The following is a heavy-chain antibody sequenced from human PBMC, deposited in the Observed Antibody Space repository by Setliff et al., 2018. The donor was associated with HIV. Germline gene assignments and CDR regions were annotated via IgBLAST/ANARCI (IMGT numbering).Heavy chain of an antibody. J-gene: IGHJ5*01. CDR1: GFSFSAHA. CDR2: ISSSSAYI. V-gene: IGHV3-21*01. CDR3: ARDVGRIQVWYSSSQRFDW. Sequence: GGSLRLSCTASGFSFSAHAMSWVRQAPGKGLEWVSSISSSSAYIYYADSVKGRFTISRDNANNSLYLQVNSLRAEDTAVYYCARDVGRIQVWYSSSQRFDWWGQGTLVTVSS. D-gene: IGHD6-13*01.